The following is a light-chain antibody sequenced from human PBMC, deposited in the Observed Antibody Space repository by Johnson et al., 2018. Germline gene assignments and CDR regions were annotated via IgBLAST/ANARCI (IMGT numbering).Light chain of an antibody. V-gene: IGLV1-51*02. CDR1: SSNIGNNY. CDR2: ENN. Sequence: QSVLTQPPSVSAAPGQKVTISCSGSSSNIGNNYVSWYQQLPGTAPKLLIYENNKRPSGIPDRFSGSKSGTSATLGINGLHTGDDADYYCGTWDSNLSSGNVFGTGTKFTVL. J-gene: IGLJ1*01. CDR3: GTWDSNLSSGNV.